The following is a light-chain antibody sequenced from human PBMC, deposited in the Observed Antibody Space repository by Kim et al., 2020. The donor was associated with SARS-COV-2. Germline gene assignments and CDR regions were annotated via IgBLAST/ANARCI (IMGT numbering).Light chain of an antibody. CDR2: AAS. CDR3: QQYYSHYSEYT. J-gene: IGKJ2*01. CDR1: QSISNY. V-gene: IGKV1-39*01. Sequence: IQMTQSPSSLSASVGDRVTITCRASQSISNYLNWYQQRPGKAPKVLIYAASILQSGVPSRFSGSGSGTDFTLTISSLQPEDFATYFCQQYYSHYSEYTWGQGTKVE.